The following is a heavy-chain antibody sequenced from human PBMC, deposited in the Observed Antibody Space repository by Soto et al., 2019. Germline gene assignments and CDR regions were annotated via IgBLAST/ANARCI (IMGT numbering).Heavy chain of an antibody. V-gene: IGHV3-48*02. D-gene: IGHD3-10*01. CDR1: GFTFSSYS. CDR3: GGDRGIINY. Sequence: EVQLVESGGGLVQPGGSLRLSCAASGFTFSSYSMNWVRQAPGKGLEWVSYISSSSSTIYQADSVKGRFTISRDNAKNSLYLQMHSLRDEDTAVYYCGGDRGIINYWGQGTLVTVSS. CDR2: ISSSSSTI. J-gene: IGHJ4*02.